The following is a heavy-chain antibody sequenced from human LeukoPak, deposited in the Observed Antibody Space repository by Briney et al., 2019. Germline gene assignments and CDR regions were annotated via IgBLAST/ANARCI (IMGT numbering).Heavy chain of an antibody. CDR2: ISSSASSI. J-gene: IGHJ4*02. Sequence: PGGSLRLSCAASGFTFSNYEMNWVRQAPGKGLECISYISSSASSIYYADSVEGRFTISRDNAKNSLYLQMNSPRAEYTAVYYCARGVQYCSNGVCYNYFDNWGQGTLVTVSS. CDR1: GFTFSNYE. D-gene: IGHD2-8*01. CDR3: ARGVQYCSNGVCYNYFDN. V-gene: IGHV3-48*03.